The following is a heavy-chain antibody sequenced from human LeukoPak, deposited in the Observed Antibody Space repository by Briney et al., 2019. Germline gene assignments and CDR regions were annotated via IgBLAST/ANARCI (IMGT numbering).Heavy chain of an antibody. CDR2: ISGSGGST. V-gene: IGHV3-23*01. J-gene: IGHJ3*02. CDR3: AKPHCSSTSCVAFDI. D-gene: IGHD2-2*01. Sequence: GGSLRLSCAASGFTFSSYAMSWVRPAPRKGLEWVSAISGSGGSTYYAGSVKGRFTISRDNSKNTLYLQMNSLRAEDTAVYYCAKPHCSSTSCVAFDIWGQGTMVTVSS. CDR1: GFTFSSYA.